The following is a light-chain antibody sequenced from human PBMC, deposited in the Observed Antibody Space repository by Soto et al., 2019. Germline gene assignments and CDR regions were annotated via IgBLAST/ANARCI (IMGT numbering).Light chain of an antibody. CDR2: NNS. CDR3: QSYDSGLSGVV. J-gene: IGLJ2*01. Sequence: QSALTQPASVSGSPGQSITISCTGSSSNIEAGFDVHWYQQFPGTAPKLLIYNNSNRPSGVPDRFSGSKSDTSASLAITGLQTEDEADYYCQSYDSGLSGVVFGGGTKLTVL. V-gene: IGLV1-40*01. CDR1: SSNIEAGFD.